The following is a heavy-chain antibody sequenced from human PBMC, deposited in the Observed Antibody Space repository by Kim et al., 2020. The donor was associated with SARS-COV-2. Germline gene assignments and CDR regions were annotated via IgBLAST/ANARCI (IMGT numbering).Heavy chain of an antibody. J-gene: IGHJ1*01. Sequence: SETLSLTCTVSGGSISSSSYYWGWIRQPPGKGLEWIGSIYYSGSTYYNPSLKSRVTISVDTSKNQFSLKLSSVTAADTAVYYCARDDGSWYFQHWGQGT. V-gene: IGHV4-39*07. CDR1: GGSISSSSYY. D-gene: IGHD6-13*01. CDR2: IYYSGST. CDR3: ARDDGSWYFQH.